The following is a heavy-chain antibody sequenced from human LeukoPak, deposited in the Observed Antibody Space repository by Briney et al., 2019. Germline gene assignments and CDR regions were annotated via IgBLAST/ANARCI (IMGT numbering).Heavy chain of an antibody. J-gene: IGHJ6*03. V-gene: IGHV4-61*02. CDR1: GGSISSGSYY. Sequence: SETLSLTCTVSGGSISSGSYYWSWIRQPAGKGLEWIGRIYTSGSTNYNPSLKSRVTISVDTSKNQFSLKLSSVTAADTAVYYCARDDCSGGSCYSLYYYYYMDVWGKGTTVTVSS. D-gene: IGHD2-15*01. CDR2: IYTSGST. CDR3: ARDDCSGGSCYSLYYYYYMDV.